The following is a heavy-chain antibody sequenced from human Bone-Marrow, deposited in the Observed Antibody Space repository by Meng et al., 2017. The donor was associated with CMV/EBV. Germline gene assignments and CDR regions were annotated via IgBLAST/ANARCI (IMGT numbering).Heavy chain of an antibody. J-gene: IGHJ6*02. D-gene: IGHD2-2*02. CDR2: INHSGST. CDR3: ARRRGYCSSTSCYNYYGMDV. Sequence: SETPLTCAVYGGSFSGYYWSWIRQPPGKGLEWIGEINHSGSTNYNPSLKSRVTISVDTSKNQFSLKLSSVTAADTAVYYCARRRGYCSSTSCYNYYGMDVWGQGTTVTVSS. V-gene: IGHV4-34*01. CDR1: GGSFSGYY.